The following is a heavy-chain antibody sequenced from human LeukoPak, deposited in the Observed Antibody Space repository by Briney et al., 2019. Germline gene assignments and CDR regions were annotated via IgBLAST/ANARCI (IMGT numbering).Heavy chain of an antibody. J-gene: IGHJ4*02. Sequence: GGSLRLSCAASGFTFSTYWMAWVRQAPGKGLEWVANIKGDDSARHQADSVKGRFTISRDNAQSSVYLQMNSLRGEDTAIYYCARDVVGSLDYWGQGTLVTVSS. CDR1: GFTFSTYW. D-gene: IGHD1-26*01. CDR2: IKGDDSAR. V-gene: IGHV3-7*01. CDR3: ARDVVGSLDY.